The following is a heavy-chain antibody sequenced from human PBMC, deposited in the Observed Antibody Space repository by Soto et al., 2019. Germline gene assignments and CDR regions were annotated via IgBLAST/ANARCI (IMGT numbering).Heavy chain of an antibody. J-gene: IGHJ4*02. CDR3: ARGEVKDRNYEVPSDY. Sequence: QVQLVQPGAEVKKPGASVKVSCKASGYTFTSYGISWVRQAPGHGLEWMGWISAYNGNTNYAQKLQGRVTMTTDTSTSTAYMELRSLRSDDTAVYYCARGEVKDRNYEVPSDYWAQGTLVSVSS. CDR2: ISAYNGNT. D-gene: IGHD1-7*01. CDR1: GYTFTSYG. V-gene: IGHV1-18*01.